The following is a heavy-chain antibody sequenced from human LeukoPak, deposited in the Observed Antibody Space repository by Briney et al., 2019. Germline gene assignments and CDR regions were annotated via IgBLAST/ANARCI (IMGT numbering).Heavy chain of an antibody. V-gene: IGHV3-9*01. Sequence: GRSLRLSCEASGFTFDDYGMHWVRQAPGKGLEWVSTISWNSASVGYVDSVKGRFTISRDNAKKTLYLQVNSLRPEDTALYYCAKDYGYSSSWYDYWGQGTLVTVSS. CDR2: ISWNSASV. D-gene: IGHD6-13*01. CDR3: AKDYGYSSSWYDY. CDR1: GFTFDDYG. J-gene: IGHJ4*02.